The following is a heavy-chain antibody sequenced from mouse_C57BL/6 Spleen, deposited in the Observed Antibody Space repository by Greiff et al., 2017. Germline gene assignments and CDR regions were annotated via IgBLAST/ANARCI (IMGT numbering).Heavy chain of an antibody. V-gene: IGHV5-17*01. Sequence: VQLQQSAGGLVKPGGSLKLSCAASGFTFSDYGMHWVRQAPEKGLEWVAYISSGSSTIYYADTVKGRFTISRDNAKNTLFLQMTSLRSEDTAMYYCARNYVMDYWGQGTSVTVSS. CDR3: ARNYVMDY. CDR1: GFTFSDYG. CDR2: ISSGSSTI. J-gene: IGHJ4*01.